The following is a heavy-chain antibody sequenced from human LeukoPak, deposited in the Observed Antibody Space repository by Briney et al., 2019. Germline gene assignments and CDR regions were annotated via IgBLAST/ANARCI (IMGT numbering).Heavy chain of an antibody. CDR3: ARVGMGTDY. J-gene: IGHJ4*02. V-gene: IGHV4-59*01. CDR1: GGSISSYY. D-gene: IGHD7-27*01. Sequence: SETLSLTCTVSGGSISSYYWSWIRQPPGKGLERIGYIYYSGSTKYNPSLKSRVTISVDTSKNQFSLKLRSVTAADTAVYYCARVGMGTDYWGQGTLVTVSS. CDR2: IYYSGST.